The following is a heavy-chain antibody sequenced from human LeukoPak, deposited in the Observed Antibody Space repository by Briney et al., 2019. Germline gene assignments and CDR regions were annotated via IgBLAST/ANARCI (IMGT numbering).Heavy chain of an antibody. V-gene: IGHV4-61*02. CDR3: ARVLGDYGIGY. CDR2: IYTSGST. J-gene: IGHJ4*02. D-gene: IGHD4-17*01. CDR1: GGSISSGSYY. Sequence: SEALSLTCTVSGGSISSGSYYWSWIRQPAGKGLEWVGRIYTSGSTNYNPSLKSRVTISVDTSKNQFSLKLSSVTAADTAVYYCARVLGDYGIGYWGQGTLVTVSS.